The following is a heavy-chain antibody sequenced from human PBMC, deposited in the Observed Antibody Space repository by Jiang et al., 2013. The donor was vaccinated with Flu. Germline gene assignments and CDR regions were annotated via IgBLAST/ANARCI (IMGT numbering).Heavy chain of an antibody. Sequence: GLVKPSQTLSLTCTVSGGSISSGDYYWSWIRQPPGKGLEWIGYSLLQWEHLLQPVPQESSYHLTRHVQEPVLLEAELCDCRRHAVYYCAAATSITMWAFDIWGQGTVVNVSS. V-gene: IGHV4-30-4*01. J-gene: IGHJ3*02. CDR2: SLLQWEH. CDR1: GGSISSGDYY. D-gene: IGHD3-10*02. CDR3: AAATSITMWAFDI.